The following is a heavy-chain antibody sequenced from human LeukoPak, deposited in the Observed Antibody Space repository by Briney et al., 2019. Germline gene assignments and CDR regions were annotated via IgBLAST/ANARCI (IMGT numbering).Heavy chain of an antibody. CDR1: GYSFTNYW. CDR2: IYPGDSNT. D-gene: IGHD5-24*01. CDR3: ARHAVRDGYNRHNDY. J-gene: IGHJ4*02. Sequence: GESLKISCKGSGYSFTNYWIAWVRQMPGKGLEWMGIIYPGDSNTRYSPSFQGRVTISVDKSISTAYLQWSSLKASDTAMYYCARHAVRDGYNRHNDYWGQGTLVTVSS. V-gene: IGHV5-51*01.